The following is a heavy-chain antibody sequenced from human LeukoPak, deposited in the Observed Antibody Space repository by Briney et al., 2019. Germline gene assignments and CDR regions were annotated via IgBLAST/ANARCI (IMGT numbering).Heavy chain of an antibody. J-gene: IGHJ3*02. Sequence: SETLSLTCVVYGGSFSNIYWSCIRQPPGKGLEWIGEINHTGITNYNPSLKSRVTTSVDTSKKQFSLKMKSVTAEDTAVYYCASYVLGDAFDIWGQGTMVTVSS. CDR2: INHTGIT. D-gene: IGHD3-3*02. CDR1: GGSFSNIY. CDR3: ASYVLGDAFDI. V-gene: IGHV4-34*01.